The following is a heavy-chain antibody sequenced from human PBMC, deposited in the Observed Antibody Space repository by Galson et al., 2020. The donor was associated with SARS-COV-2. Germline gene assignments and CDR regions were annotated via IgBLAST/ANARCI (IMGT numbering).Heavy chain of an antibody. V-gene: IGHV1-69*13. CDR1: GGTFSSYA. CDR2: IIPIFGTA. CDR3: ARCRYSPDYDYYYGMDV. D-gene: IGHD6-13*01. J-gene: IGHJ6*02. Sequence: SVKVSCKASGGTFSSYAISWVRQAPGQGLEWMGGIIPIFGTANYAQKFQGRVTITADESTSTAYMELSSLRSEYTAVYYCARCRYSPDYDYYYGMDVWGQGTTVTVSS.